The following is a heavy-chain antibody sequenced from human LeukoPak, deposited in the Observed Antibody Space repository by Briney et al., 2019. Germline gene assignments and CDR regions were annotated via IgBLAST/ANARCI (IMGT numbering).Heavy chain of an antibody. V-gene: IGHV4-30-2*01. Sequence: PSETLSLTCAVSGGSISSGGYSWSWIRQPPGKGLEWIGYIYHSGSTNYNPSLKSRVTMSVDTSKNQFSLTLNSVTAADTAVYYCATDGGFCRGGSCNLNAFDIWGQGTMVTVSS. CDR2: IYHSGST. CDR3: ATDGGFCRGGSCNLNAFDI. J-gene: IGHJ3*02. CDR1: GGSISSGGYS. D-gene: IGHD2-15*01.